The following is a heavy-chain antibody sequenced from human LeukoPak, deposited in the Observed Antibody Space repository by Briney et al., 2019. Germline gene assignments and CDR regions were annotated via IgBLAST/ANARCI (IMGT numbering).Heavy chain of an antibody. J-gene: IGHJ4*02. CDR1: GYTFTSYG. Sequence: GASVKVSCKASGYTFTSYGISWVRPAPGQGLEWMGWITAYNDNTYYAQKLQGRVTMTTDTSTSPAYMELRSLRSDDTAVYYCARDLRRGSSSWYVSGGDYWGKGTLVTVSS. V-gene: IGHV1-18*01. D-gene: IGHD6-13*01. CDR2: ITAYNDNT. CDR3: ARDLRRGSSSWYVSGGDY.